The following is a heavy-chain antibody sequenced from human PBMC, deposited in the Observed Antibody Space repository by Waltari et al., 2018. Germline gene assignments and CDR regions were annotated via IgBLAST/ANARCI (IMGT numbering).Heavy chain of an antibody. CDR1: GLTVSSNY. V-gene: IGHV3-53*01. J-gene: IGHJ3*02. Sequence: EVQLVESGGGLIQPGGSLRLSCAASGLTVSSNYMSGPRQAPGKGLEWVSVIYSGVSTYYADSVKGRFTISRDNSKNTLYLQMNSLRAEDTAVYYCARSEIDYGVFDIWGQGTMVTVSS. CDR2: IYSGVST. D-gene: IGHD4-17*01. CDR3: ARSEIDYGVFDI.